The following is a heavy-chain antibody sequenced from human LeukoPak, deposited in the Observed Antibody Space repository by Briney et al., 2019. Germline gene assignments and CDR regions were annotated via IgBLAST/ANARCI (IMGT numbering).Heavy chain of an antibody. CDR3: ARGRLLRYYMDV. V-gene: IGHV3-48*04. CDR2: ISSSSSTI. CDR1: GITFSSYS. J-gene: IGHJ6*03. Sequence: GGSLRLSCAASGITFSSYSMNWVRQAPGKGLEWVSYISSSSSTIYYADSVKGRFTISRDNAKNSLYLQMNSLRAEDAAVYYCARGRLLRYYMDVWGKGTTVTVSS. D-gene: IGHD2-15*01.